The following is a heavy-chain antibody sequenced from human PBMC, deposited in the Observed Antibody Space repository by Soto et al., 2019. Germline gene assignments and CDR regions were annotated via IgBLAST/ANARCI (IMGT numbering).Heavy chain of an antibody. CDR1: GFTFSNFW. D-gene: IGHD1-26*01. J-gene: IGHJ5*02. V-gene: IGHV3-74*01. Sequence: EGQLVESGGGLVQPGGSLRLSCAASGFTFSNFWMHWVRQAPGKGLVWVSRASPDGSSTTYADSVKGRFTISRDNAKNTLYMEMNSLRAEDTAVYYCASHGSGVYFWFDPWVQGTLVTVSS. CDR2: ASPDGSST. CDR3: ASHGSGVYFWFDP.